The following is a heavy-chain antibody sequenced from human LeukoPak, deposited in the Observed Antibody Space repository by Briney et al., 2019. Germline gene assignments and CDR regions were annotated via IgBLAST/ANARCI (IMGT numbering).Heavy chain of an antibody. CDR3: ARTYDSSRPAYYFDY. J-gene: IGHJ4*02. D-gene: IGHD3-22*01. CDR1: GGSISSGGYS. Sequence: SQTLSLTCAVSGGSISSGGYSWSWIRQPPGKGLEWIGYIYHSGGTYYNPSLKSRVTISVDRSKNQFSLKLSSVTAADTAVYYCARTYDSSRPAYYFDYWGQGTLVTVSS. V-gene: IGHV4-30-2*02. CDR2: IYHSGGT.